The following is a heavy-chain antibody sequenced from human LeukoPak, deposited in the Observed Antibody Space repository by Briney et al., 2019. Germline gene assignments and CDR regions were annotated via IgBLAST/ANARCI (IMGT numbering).Heavy chain of an antibody. CDR2: IKSDGSST. CDR1: GFTFSSYW. Sequence: GSLRLSCAASGFTFSSYWMHWVRQAPGKGLVWVSCIKSDGSSTIYADSVKGRFTISRDDAKNTLYLQMNSLRAEDTAVYYCSSRLFDWGQGTLFTASS. D-gene: IGHD6-25*01. CDR3: SSRLFD. J-gene: IGHJ4*02. V-gene: IGHV3-74*01.